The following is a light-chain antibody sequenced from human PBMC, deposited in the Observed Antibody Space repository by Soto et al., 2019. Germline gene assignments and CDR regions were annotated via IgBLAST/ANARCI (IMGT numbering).Light chain of an antibody. CDR3: QHYGISPVT. J-gene: IGKJ5*01. CDR1: QSVGTR. Sequence: TVLTQSPDTLSLSPRERATLSCWASQSVGTRLAWYQQRPGQPPRLLISGASSRATGIPDRSSGSGSATDFTLTISRLEPEDFALYYCQHYGISPVTFGQGTRLEIK. V-gene: IGKV3-20*01. CDR2: GAS.